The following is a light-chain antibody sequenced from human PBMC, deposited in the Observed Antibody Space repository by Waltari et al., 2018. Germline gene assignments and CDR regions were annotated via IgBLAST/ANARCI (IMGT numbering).Light chain of an antibody. CDR3: GTWDSSLSAEV. V-gene: IGLV1-51*01. Sequence: QSVLTQPPSVSAAPGQKVTISCSGSSSNIGNNYVSWYQQFPGTAPKLLIYNNKKRPSGIPDRFSGSKSDTAASLGITGLQAGDEADYYCGTWDSSLSAEVFGTGTKVTVL. J-gene: IGLJ1*01. CDR1: SSNIGNNY. CDR2: NNK.